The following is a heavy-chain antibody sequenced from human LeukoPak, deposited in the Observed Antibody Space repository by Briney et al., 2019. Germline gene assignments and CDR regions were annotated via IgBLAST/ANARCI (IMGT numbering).Heavy chain of an antibody. CDR2: INHGGST. J-gene: IGHJ4*02. D-gene: IGHD2-2*01. CDR3: ARGSQGYCSSTSCSFDY. V-gene: IGHV4-34*01. CDR1: GGSFSGYY. Sequence: PSETLSLTCAVYGGSFSGYYWSWIRQPPGKGLEWIGEINHGGSTNYNPSLKGRVTISVDTSKNQFSLKLSSVTAADTAVYYCARGSQGYCSSTSCSFDYWGQGTLVTVSS.